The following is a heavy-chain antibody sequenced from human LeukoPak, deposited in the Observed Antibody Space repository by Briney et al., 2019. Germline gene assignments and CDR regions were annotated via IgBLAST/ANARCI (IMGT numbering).Heavy chain of an antibody. Sequence: PGGSLRLSCAASGFTFSSYSMNWVRQAPGKGLEWVSSITSSSSFIYYADSVKGRFTISRDNAKNSLYLQMHSLRAEDTAVYYCAKVMPPGRILFYSYYMDVWGGGTTVTVSS. CDR1: GFTFSSYS. CDR2: ITSSSSFI. V-gene: IGHV3-21*01. D-gene: IGHD2-15*01. CDR3: AKVMPPGRILFYSYYMDV. J-gene: IGHJ6*03.